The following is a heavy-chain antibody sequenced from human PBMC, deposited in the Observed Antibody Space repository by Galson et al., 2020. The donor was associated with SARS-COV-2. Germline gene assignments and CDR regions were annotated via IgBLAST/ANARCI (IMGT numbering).Heavy chain of an antibody. J-gene: IGHJ6*03. D-gene: IGHD3-3*01. CDR1: GGSLSSYY. Sequence: SETLSLTCAVYGGSLSSYYWSWVRQSPGKGLEWIGEINESGSTYHNPSLKSRVTISVDTSKNQFSLKLTSVTAADTAVYYCARGKFGVVIIPYYYYYMDVWGKGTTVTVSS. CDR2: INESGST. CDR3: ARGKFGVVIIPYYYYYMDV. V-gene: IGHV4-34*01.